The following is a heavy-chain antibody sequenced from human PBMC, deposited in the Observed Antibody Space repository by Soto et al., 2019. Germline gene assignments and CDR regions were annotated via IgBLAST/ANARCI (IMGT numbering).Heavy chain of an antibody. Sequence: ASVKVSCKASGYTFTIYDINWVRQAAGQGLEWMGWMNPNSGNTDYAQKFQGRVAMTRDTSISTAYMDLSSLTSEDTAVYYCARGISKYSSWYEPHTWFDAWGQGALVTVSS. J-gene: IGHJ5*02. CDR2: MNPNSGNT. V-gene: IGHV1-8*01. CDR3: ARGISKYSSWYEPHTWFDA. D-gene: IGHD6-13*01. CDR1: GYTFTIYD.